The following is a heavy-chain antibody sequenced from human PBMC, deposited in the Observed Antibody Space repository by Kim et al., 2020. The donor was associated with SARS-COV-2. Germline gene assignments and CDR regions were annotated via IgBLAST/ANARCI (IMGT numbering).Heavy chain of an antibody. V-gene: IGHV4-59*08. CDR2: IYYSGST. J-gene: IGHJ6*02. D-gene: IGHD3-16*01. Sequence: SQTLSLSCTVSGGSISSYYWSWIRQPPGKGLEWIGYIYYSGSTNYNPSLKSRVTISVDTSKNQFSLKLSSVTAADTAVYYCARHRGRLGRYYYGMDVWGQGTTVTVSS. CDR1: GGSISSYY. CDR3: ARHRGRLGRYYYGMDV.